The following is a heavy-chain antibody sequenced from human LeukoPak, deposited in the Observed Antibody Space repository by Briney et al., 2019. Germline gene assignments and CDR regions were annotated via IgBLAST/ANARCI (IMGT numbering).Heavy chain of an antibody. CDR3: ARAVVGRITMIVVVRNYYYMDV. J-gene: IGHJ6*03. Sequence: ASVTVSCKASGYTFTSYEINWVRQATGQGLEWMGWMNPNSGNTGYAQKFQGRVTMTRNTSISTAYMELSSLRSEDTAVYYCARAVVGRITMIVVVRNYYYMDVWGKGTTVTVSS. CDR2: MNPNSGNT. D-gene: IGHD3-22*01. V-gene: IGHV1-8*01. CDR1: GYTFTSYE.